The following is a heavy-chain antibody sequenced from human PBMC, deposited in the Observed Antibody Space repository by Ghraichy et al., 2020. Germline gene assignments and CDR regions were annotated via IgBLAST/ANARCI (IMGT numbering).Heavy chain of an antibody. CDR3: ARAAYCSSTSCYHHDAFDI. Sequence: SETLSLTCAVYGGSFRGYYWSWIRQPPGKGLEWIGEINHSGSTNYNPSLKSRVTISVDTSKNQFSLKLSSVTAADTAVYYCARAAYCSSTSCYHHDAFDIWGQGTMVTVSS. J-gene: IGHJ3*02. D-gene: IGHD2-2*01. V-gene: IGHV4-34*01. CDR2: INHSGST. CDR1: GGSFRGYY.